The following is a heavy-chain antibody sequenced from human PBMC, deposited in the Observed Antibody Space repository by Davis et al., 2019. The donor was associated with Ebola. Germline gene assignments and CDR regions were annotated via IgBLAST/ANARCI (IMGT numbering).Heavy chain of an antibody. V-gene: IGHV3-33*01. CDR2: IWYDGSNK. CDR1: GFTFSSYG. CDR3: AREAYSYDSSGYYFPTFDY. Sequence: GESLKISCAASGFTFSSYGMHWVRQAPGKGLEWVAVIWYDGSNKYYADSVKGRFTISRDNAKNSLYLQMNSLRAEDTAVYYCAREAYSYDSSGYYFPTFDYWGQGTLVTVSS. J-gene: IGHJ4*02. D-gene: IGHD3-22*01.